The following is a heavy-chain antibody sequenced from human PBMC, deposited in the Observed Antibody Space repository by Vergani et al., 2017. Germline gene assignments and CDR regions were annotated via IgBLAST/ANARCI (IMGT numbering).Heavy chain of an antibody. CDR3: AKVRTVGLDYYYGMDV. J-gene: IGHJ6*02. D-gene: IGHD3-16*01. CDR2: IKSKTDGGTT. Sequence: EVQLVESGGGLVQPGGSLRLSCAASGFTFSNAWMSWVRQAPGKGLEWVGRIKSKTDGGTTDYAAPVKGRFTISRDDSKNTLYLQMNSLKTEDTAVYYCAKVRTVGLDYYYGMDVWGQGTTVTVSS. V-gene: IGHV3-15*01. CDR1: GFTFSNAW.